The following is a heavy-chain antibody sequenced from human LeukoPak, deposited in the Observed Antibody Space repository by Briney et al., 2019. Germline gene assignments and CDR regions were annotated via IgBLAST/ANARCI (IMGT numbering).Heavy chain of an antibody. J-gene: IGHJ4*02. CDR2: ILYDGSNK. V-gene: IGHV3-30*02. CDR3: ARDSYGDANFDS. CDR1: GFTFNYYG. Sequence: GGSLRLSCAASGFTFNYYGMHWVRQAPGKGLEWVAFILYDGSNKYYSDSVKGRFTISRDISKNAVYLQMNSLRAEDTAVYYCARDSYGDANFDSWGQGTLVTVSS. D-gene: IGHD4-17*01.